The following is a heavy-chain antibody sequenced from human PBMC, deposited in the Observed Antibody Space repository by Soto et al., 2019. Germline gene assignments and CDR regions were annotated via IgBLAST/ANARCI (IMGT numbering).Heavy chain of an antibody. CDR3: AKKVNSGPGSQYFDY. Sequence: GGSLRLSCAASGFTFSSYSMSWVRQAPGKGLEWVSGFRTSGDGGTTYYADSVKGRFTISRDNSKNMLFLQMNSLGAEDTAIYYCAKKVNSGPGSQYFDYWGQGTLGTVSS. J-gene: IGHJ4*02. CDR1: GFTFSSYS. D-gene: IGHD3-10*01. V-gene: IGHV3-23*01. CDR2: FRTSGDGGTT.